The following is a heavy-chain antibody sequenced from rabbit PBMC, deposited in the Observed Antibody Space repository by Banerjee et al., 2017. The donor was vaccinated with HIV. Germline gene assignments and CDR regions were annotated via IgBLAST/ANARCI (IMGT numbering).Heavy chain of an antibody. V-gene: IGHV1S40*01. J-gene: IGHJ4*01. D-gene: IGHD8-1*01. CDR1: GFSFSSGYR. Sequence: QSLEESGGDLVKPGASLTLTCTASGFSFSSGYRIYWVRQAPGKGLEWIACIDTGSGSTYYASWAKGRFTISKTSTTVTLKMTSLTAADTATYFCARYGGSSVYDLWGPGTLVTVS. CDR3: ARYGGSSVYDL. CDR2: IDTGSGST.